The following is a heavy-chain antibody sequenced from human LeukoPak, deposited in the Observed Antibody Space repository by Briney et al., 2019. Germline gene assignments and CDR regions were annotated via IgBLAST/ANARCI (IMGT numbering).Heavy chain of an antibody. CDR2: IYYSGST. CDR3: ARDNDMALYFDY. Sequence: SETLSLTCTVSGGSISSSSYYWGWIRRPPGKGLEWIGSIYYSGSTYYNPSLKSRVTISVDTSKNQFSLKLSSVTAADTAVYYCARDNDMALYFDYWGQGTLVTVSS. V-gene: IGHV4-39*07. CDR1: GGSISSSSYY. J-gene: IGHJ4*02. D-gene: IGHD5-24*01.